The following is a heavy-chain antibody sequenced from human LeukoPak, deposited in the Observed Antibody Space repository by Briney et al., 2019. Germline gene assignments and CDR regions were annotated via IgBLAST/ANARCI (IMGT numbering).Heavy chain of an antibody. CDR1: GGSISSSSYY. J-gene: IGHJ5*02. Sequence: PSETLSLTCIVSGGSISSSSYYWGWIRQPPGKGLEWIGSIYHSGSTYYNPSLKSRVTISVDTSKNQFSLKLSSVTAADTAVYYCARWVEAARKWFDPWGQGTLVTVSS. CDR3: ARWVEAARKWFDP. D-gene: IGHD6-6*01. CDR2: IYHSGST. V-gene: IGHV4-39*07.